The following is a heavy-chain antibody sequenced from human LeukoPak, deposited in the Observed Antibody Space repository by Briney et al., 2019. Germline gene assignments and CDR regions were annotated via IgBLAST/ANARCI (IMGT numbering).Heavy chain of an antibody. CDR2: ISGSGTRT. Sequence: GGSLRLSCEVSGFNFISYGMSWVRQAPGKGLEWVSLISGSGTRTNYAGSVKGRFTNSRDNSKNTVYLQMDSLGAEDTAVYYCVRDKYDSNRSPSDIWGQGTKVTVSS. V-gene: IGHV3-23*01. D-gene: IGHD3-22*01. CDR1: GFNFISYG. J-gene: IGHJ3*02. CDR3: VRDKYDSNRSPSDI.